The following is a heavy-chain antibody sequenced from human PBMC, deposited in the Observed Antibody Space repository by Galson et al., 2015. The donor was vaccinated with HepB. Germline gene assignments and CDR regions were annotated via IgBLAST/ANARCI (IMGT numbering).Heavy chain of an antibody. Sequence: SLRLSCAASGFTFSSYAMSWVRQAPGKGLEWVANIKQDGSEKYYVDSVKGRFTISRDNAKNSLYLQMNSLRAEDTAVYYCARATVVPAANYGMDVWGQGTTVTVSS. V-gene: IGHV3-7*03. J-gene: IGHJ6*02. CDR3: ARATVVPAANYGMDV. CDR2: IKQDGSEK. D-gene: IGHD2-2*01. CDR1: GFTFSSYA.